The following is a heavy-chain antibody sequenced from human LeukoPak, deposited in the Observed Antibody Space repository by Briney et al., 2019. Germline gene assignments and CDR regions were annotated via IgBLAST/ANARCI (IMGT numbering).Heavy chain of an antibody. J-gene: IGHJ4*02. Sequence: GGSLRLSCAASGFTVSSNFMSWVRQAPGKGLEWVSVIYRGGNTYYANSVEGRFAISRDNSKNTLYLQMNSLRSEDTAAYYCASTTQEIFFDYWGQGTLVTVSS. CDR3: ASTTQEIFFDY. V-gene: IGHV3-66*01. CDR2: IYRGGNT. D-gene: IGHD1-1*01. CDR1: GFTVSSNF.